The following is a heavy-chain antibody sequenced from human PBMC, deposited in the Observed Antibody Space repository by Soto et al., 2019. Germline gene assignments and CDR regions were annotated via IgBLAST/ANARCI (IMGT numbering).Heavy chain of an antibody. CDR1: GFTFSSYG. V-gene: IGHV3-30*18. J-gene: IGHJ6*02. Sequence: QVQLVESGGGVVQPGRSLRLSCAASGFTFSSYGMHWVRQAPGKGLEWVAVISYDGSNKYYADSVKGRFTISRDNSKNTLYLQMNSLRAEDTAVYYCAKVSGSYFKPYYYYGMDVWRQGTTVTVSS. CDR3: AKVSGSYFKPYYYYGMDV. D-gene: IGHD1-26*01. CDR2: ISYDGSNK.